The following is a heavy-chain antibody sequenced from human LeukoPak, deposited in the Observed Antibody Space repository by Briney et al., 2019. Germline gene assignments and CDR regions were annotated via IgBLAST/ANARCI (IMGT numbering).Heavy chain of an antibody. V-gene: IGHV4-59*01. Sequence: PSETLSLTCTVSGGSISSYYWSWIRQPPGKGLEWIGYIYYSGSTNYNPSLKSRVTISVDTSKNQFSLKLSSVTAADTAVYYCARSGYAGGYYYYYYMDVWGKGTTVTISS. CDR3: ARSGYAGGYYYYYYMDV. J-gene: IGHJ6*03. CDR1: GGSISSYY. D-gene: IGHD5-12*01. CDR2: IYYSGST.